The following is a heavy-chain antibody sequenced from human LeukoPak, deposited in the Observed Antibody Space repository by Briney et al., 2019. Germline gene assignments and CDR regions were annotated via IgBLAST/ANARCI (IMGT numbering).Heavy chain of an antibody. CDR2: IYYSGST. V-gene: IGHV4-59*01. CDR3: ARGGASFDY. CDR1: GGSISSYS. Sequence: SETLSLTCTVSGGSISSYSWSWIRQPPGKGLEWIGYIYYSGSTKYNPSLKSRVTISVDTSKNHFSLNLSSVTAADTAVYYCARGGASFDYWGQGTLVTVSS. J-gene: IGHJ4*02. D-gene: IGHD3-16*01.